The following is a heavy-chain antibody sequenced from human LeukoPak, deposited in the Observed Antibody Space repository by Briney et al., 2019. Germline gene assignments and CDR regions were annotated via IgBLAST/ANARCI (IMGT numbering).Heavy chain of an antibody. V-gene: IGHV3-23*01. J-gene: IGHJ5*02. CDR1: GFTFSSYA. Sequence: GGSLRLSCAASGFTFSSYAMSWVRQAPGKGLEWVSAISGSGGSTYYADPVKVRFTISRDNAKNSLYLQMNSLRAEDTAVYYCAREIRGGWFDPWGQGTLVTVSS. D-gene: IGHD3-10*01. CDR2: ISGSGGST. CDR3: AREIRGGWFDP.